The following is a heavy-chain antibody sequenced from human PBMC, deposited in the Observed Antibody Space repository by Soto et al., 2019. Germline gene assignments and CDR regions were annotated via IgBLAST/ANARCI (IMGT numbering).Heavy chain of an antibody. V-gene: IGHV3-53*01. J-gene: IGHJ4*02. CDR3: AGRLTTAASLDY. D-gene: IGHD3-16*01. CDR2: IHGGGST. Sequence: VQLVGSGGGLIQPGGSLRLSCAASGFSVSNNHMTWVRQAAGKGLEWVSLIHGGGSTYYADSVKGRFTISRDNSKNTLYLQMDSLRAEDTAIYYCAGRLTTAASLDYWGQGTLVTVSS. CDR1: GFSVSNNH.